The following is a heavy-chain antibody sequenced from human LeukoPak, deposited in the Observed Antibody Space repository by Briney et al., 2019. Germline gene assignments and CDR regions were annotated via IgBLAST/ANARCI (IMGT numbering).Heavy chain of an antibody. CDR2: IYYSGNT. CDR3: VRGRGSRYYYYYMDV. J-gene: IGHJ6*03. V-gene: IGHV4-39*07. CDR1: GGSISSGTFY. Sequence: SETLSLTCTVSGGSISSGTFYWGWIRQPPGKGLEWIGTIYYSGNTYYNPSLKSRVTISVDTSKNQFSLKLSSVTAADTAVYYCVRGRGSRYYYYYMDVWGKGTTVTVSS. D-gene: IGHD2-15*01.